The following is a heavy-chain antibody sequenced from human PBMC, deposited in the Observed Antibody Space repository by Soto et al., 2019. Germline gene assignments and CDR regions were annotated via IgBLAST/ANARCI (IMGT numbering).Heavy chain of an antibody. CDR2: IYYSGST. Sequence: SETLSLTCTVSGGSISSSSYYWGWIRQPPGKGLEWIGSIYYSGSTYYNPSLKSRVTISVDTSKNQFSLKLSSVTAADTAVYYCARAGDSSGPVALGYWGQGTLVTVSS. V-gene: IGHV4-39*01. D-gene: IGHD6-19*01. J-gene: IGHJ4*02. CDR3: ARAGDSSGPVALGY. CDR1: GGSISSSSYY.